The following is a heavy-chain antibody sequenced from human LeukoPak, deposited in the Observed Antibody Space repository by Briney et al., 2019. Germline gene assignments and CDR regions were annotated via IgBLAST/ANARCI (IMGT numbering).Heavy chain of an antibody. J-gene: IGHJ4*02. CDR3: ARWKAASGLDY. V-gene: IGHV4-39*07. CDR2: IYYSGST. Sequence: SETLSLTCTVSGGSISSSSYYWGWIRQPPGKGLEWIGSIYYSGSTYYNPSLKSRVTISVDTSKNQFSLNLSSVTAADTAVYYCARWKAASGLDYWGQGTLVTVSS. CDR1: GGSISSSSYY. D-gene: IGHD6-13*01.